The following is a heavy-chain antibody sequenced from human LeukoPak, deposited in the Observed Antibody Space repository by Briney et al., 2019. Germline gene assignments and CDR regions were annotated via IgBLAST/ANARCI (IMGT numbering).Heavy chain of an antibody. CDR2: FDPEDGET. Sequence: ASVKVSCKVSGYTLTELSMHWVRQARGKGREWMGGFDPEDGETIYAQKFQGRVTMTDDTSTDTAYMELSSLRSEDTAVYYCATRKQWLVRGAFDIWGQGTMVTVSS. D-gene: IGHD6-19*01. CDR3: ATRKQWLVRGAFDI. V-gene: IGHV1-24*01. J-gene: IGHJ3*02. CDR1: GYTLTELS.